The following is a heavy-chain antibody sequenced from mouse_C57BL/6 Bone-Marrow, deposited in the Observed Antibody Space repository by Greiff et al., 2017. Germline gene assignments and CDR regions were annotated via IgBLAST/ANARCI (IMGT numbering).Heavy chain of an antibody. Sequence: LQQPGAELVKPGASVKLSCKASGYTFTSYWMHWVKQRPGQGLEWIGMIHPNSGSTNYNEKFKSKATLTVDKSSSTAYMHLSSLTSEDSAVYYCARSYYGYDGAWFAYWGQGTLVTVSA. J-gene: IGHJ3*01. D-gene: IGHD2-9*01. CDR2: IHPNSGST. CDR3: ARSYYGYDGAWFAY. V-gene: IGHV1-64*01. CDR1: GYTFTSYW.